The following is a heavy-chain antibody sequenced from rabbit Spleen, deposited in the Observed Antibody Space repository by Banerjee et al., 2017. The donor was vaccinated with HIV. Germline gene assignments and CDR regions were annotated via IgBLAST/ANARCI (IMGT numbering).Heavy chain of an antibody. D-gene: IGHD8-1*01. J-gene: IGHJ4*01. CDR2: IDSGSSGFT. Sequence: QEQLEESGGDLVKPGASLTLTCTASGFSFNSGYMCWVRQAPGKGLEWIGCIDSGSSGFTYFASWAKGRFTISKTSSTTVTLQMTSLTAADTATYFCARDGAGGSYFALWGQGTLVTVS. V-gene: IGHV1S45*01. CDR3: ARDGAGGSYFAL. CDR1: GFSFNSGY.